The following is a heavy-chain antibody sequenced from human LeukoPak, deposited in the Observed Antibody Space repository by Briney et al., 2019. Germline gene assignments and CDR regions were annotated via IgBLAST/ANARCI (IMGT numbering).Heavy chain of an antibody. V-gene: IGHV3-11*04. J-gene: IGHJ4*02. CDR2: ISSRGTTI. CDR3: ARGSYYSCPFDY. Sequence: GGSLRLSCAASGFTFSDYYMSWIRQAPGKGLEWVSYISSRGTTIFYADSVKGRFTISRDNAKNSLYLQMNSLRAEDTAVYYCARGSYYSCPFDYWGQGTLVTASS. CDR1: GFTFSDYY. D-gene: IGHD3-10*01.